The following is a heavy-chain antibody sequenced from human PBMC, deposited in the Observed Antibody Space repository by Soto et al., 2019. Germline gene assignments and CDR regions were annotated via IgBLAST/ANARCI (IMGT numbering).Heavy chain of an antibody. Sequence: LSLTCAVYGGSFSGYYWSWIRQPPGKGLEWIGEINHSGSTNYNPSLKSRVTISVDTSKNQFSLKLSSVTAADTAVYYCARVGGYCSSTSCYGWFDPWGQGTLVTVSS. V-gene: IGHV4-34*01. J-gene: IGHJ5*02. CDR2: INHSGST. D-gene: IGHD2-2*01. CDR1: GGSFSGYY. CDR3: ARVGGYCSSTSCYGWFDP.